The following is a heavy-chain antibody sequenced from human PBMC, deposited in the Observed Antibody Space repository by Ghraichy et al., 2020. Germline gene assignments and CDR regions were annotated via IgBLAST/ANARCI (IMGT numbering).Heavy chain of an antibody. CDR1: GFTFSSHA. D-gene: IGHD1-20*01. Sequence: GGSLRLSCAASGFTFSSHAMGWVRQAPGKGLEWVSSIYSGGQTYYADSVKGRFTISRDNSKNTLYLQMNSLRADDTAVYYCAREGWRNWNPDYWGQGTLVTVSS. CDR2: IYSGGQT. CDR3: AREGWRNWNPDY. V-gene: IGHV3-53*01. J-gene: IGHJ4*02.